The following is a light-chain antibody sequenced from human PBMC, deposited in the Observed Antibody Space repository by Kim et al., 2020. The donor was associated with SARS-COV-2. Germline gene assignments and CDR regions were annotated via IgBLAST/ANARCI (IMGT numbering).Light chain of an antibody. Sequence: STLSACIGDRFSITCRASQSISSSLAWYQQKPGKAPKLLFYDASSLESGVPSRFSGSRSGTEFTLTISTLQPDDFATYYCQQYNTHFGQGTKLEIK. CDR2: DAS. J-gene: IGKJ2*01. V-gene: IGKV1-5*01. CDR1: QSISSS. CDR3: QQYNTH.